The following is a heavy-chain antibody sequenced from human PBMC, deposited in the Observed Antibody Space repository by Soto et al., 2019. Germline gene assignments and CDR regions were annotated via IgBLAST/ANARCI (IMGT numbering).Heavy chain of an antibody. Sequence: QVQLVQSGAEVKKPGTSVKVSCEVSGGTFSNYAITWVRQAPGQGLEWLGGAIPVYGSTNYAQKFQGRVTITAGESATKTFRGRSSLRSDDTALYYCARGGGANGRDVFDIGGQGILVTVS. CDR2: AIPVYGST. J-gene: IGHJ3*02. D-gene: IGHD2-21*02. CDR3: ARGGGANGRDVFDI. CDR1: GGTFSNYA. V-gene: IGHV1-69*01.